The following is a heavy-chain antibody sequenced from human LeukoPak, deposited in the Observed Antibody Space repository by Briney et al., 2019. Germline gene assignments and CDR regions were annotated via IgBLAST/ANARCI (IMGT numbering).Heavy chain of an antibody. V-gene: IGHV4-4*07. Sequence: SETPSLTCTVSGGSISSYYWSWIRQPAGKGLEWIGRIYTSGSTNYNPSLKSRVTISVDTSKNQFSLKLSSVTAADTAVYYCANGDYYYYYMDVWGKGTTVTISS. CDR3: ANGDYYYYYMDV. D-gene: IGHD4-17*01. CDR1: GGSISSYY. CDR2: IYTSGST. J-gene: IGHJ6*03.